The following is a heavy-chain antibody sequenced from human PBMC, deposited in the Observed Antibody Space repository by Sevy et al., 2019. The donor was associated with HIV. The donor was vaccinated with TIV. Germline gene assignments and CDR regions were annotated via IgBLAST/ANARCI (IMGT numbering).Heavy chain of an antibody. Sequence: GGSLRLSCAASGLTFAKYSMSWLRQAPGKGLEWVSTFSFGCGRINYADSVKGRFTISRDDSKNTLYLQMNSLRAEDTATDFCAREGCTQPHDYWGQGTLVTVSS. J-gene: IGHJ4*02. CDR1: GLTFAKYS. CDR3: AREGCTQPHDY. CDR2: FSFGCGRI. V-gene: IGHV3-23*01.